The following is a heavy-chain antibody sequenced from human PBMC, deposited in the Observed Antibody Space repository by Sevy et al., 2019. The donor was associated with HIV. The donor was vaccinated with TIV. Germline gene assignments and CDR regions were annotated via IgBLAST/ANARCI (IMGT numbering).Heavy chain of an antibody. CDR1: GYTFTSYG. CDR2: ISAYNGNT. CDR3: ARVTIHYYDSSGYVDY. Sequence: ASVKDSCKASGYTFTSYGISWVRQAPGQGLEWMGWISAYNGNTNYAQKLQGRVTMTTDTSTSTAYMELRSLRSDDTAVYYCARVTIHYYDSSGYVDYWGQGTLVTVSS. V-gene: IGHV1-18*01. D-gene: IGHD3-22*01. J-gene: IGHJ4*02.